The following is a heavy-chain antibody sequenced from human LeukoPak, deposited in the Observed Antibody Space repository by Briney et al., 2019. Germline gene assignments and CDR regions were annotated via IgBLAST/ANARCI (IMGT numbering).Heavy chain of an antibody. V-gene: IGHV4-4*07. CDR1: GGSISSYY. D-gene: IGHD3-3*01. CDR3: ARGEPYYDFWSGYGAFDI. J-gene: IGHJ3*02. CDR2: IYTSGST. Sequence: SETLSLTCTVSGGSISSYYWSWIRQPAGKRLEWIGRIYTSGSTNYNPSLKSRVTMSVDTSKNQFSLKLSSVTAADTAVYYCARGEPYYDFWSGYGAFDIWGQGTMVTVSS.